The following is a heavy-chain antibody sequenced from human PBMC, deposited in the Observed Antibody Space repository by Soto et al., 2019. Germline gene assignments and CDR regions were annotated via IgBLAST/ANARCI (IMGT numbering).Heavy chain of an antibody. CDR1: NDSISSDNYY. CDR2: IYYTGST. V-gene: IGHV4-31*03. CDR3: AEATVTTVSLDY. D-gene: IGHD4-17*01. Sequence: SETLSLTCSVSNDSISSDNYYWTWIRQHPGKGLEWIGYIYYTGSTYYNPSLKSRLTISLDTSKSQFSLKVSSVTAADTAVYYCAEATVTTVSLDYWGQGTLVTVSS. J-gene: IGHJ4*02.